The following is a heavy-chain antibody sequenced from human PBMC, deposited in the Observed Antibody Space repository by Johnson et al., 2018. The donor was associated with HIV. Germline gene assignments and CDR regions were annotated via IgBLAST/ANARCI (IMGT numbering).Heavy chain of an antibody. CDR1: GFTVSSNY. D-gene: IGHD1-14*01. CDR3: AKPPFYAFDI. V-gene: IGHV3-53*01. J-gene: IGHJ3*02. CDR2: IYSGGTT. Sequence: VQLVESGGGMVKPGGSLRLSCAASGFTVSSNYMSWVRQAPGKGLEWVSVIYSGGTTYYADSVKGRFTISRDNSNNTLYLQMNSLRAEDTAVYYCAKPPFYAFDIWGQGTMVTVSS.